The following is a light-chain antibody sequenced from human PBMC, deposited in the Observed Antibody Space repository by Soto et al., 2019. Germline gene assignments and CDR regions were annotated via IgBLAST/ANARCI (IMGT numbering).Light chain of an antibody. CDR2: DVR. CDR3: NSYRTISTYV. Sequence: QSALTQPASASGSPGQSITISCTGTTSDIGGYNFVSWYQQHPGKAPKLLIYDVRNRPSGVSNRFSGSKSGNTASLTISGLQAEDEADYYCNSYRTISTYVFGSGTKVTVL. J-gene: IGLJ1*01. CDR1: TSDIGGYNF. V-gene: IGLV2-14*01.